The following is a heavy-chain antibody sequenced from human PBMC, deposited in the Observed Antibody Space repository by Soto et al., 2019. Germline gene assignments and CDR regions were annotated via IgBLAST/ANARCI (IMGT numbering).Heavy chain of an antibody. CDR1: GGSISSGGYS. Sequence: QVQLQESGSGLVKPSQTLSLTCAVSGGSISSGGYSWSWIRQPPGRGLEWIGNIYPSGSANYSPSLMTRANRSLDRSMNQFSLNLPSVTAADTAIYDCAREIFPYGMDVWGPGTTVTVSS. CDR2: IYPSGSA. D-gene: IGHD3-3*01. CDR3: AREIFPYGMDV. V-gene: IGHV4-30-2*01. J-gene: IGHJ6*02.